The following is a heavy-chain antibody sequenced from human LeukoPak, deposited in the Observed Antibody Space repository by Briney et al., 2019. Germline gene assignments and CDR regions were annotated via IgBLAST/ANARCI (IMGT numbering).Heavy chain of an antibody. CDR3: ARNYYYGSGSYYDHYYYYYMDV. Sequence: ASVKVSCKTSGYTFTGYYIHWVRQAPGQGLEWMGRFNPNSGGTNYAQKFQGRVTMTRDTSISTAYMFLSGLTSDDTAVYYCARNYYYGSGSYYDHYYYYYMDVCGKGTTVTVSS. D-gene: IGHD3-10*01. V-gene: IGHV1-2*06. CDR1: GYTFTGYY. J-gene: IGHJ6*03. CDR2: FNPNSGGT.